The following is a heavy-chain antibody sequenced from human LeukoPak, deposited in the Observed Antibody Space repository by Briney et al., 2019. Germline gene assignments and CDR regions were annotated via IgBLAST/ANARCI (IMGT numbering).Heavy chain of an antibody. J-gene: IGHJ1*01. Sequence: PGGSLRLSCAASGFTFSRYWMSWVRQAPGKGLEWVANIKQDGSEKYYVDSMKGRFTISRDNAKNSLYLQMNSLRAEDTAVYYCARQGRLGDLSLLNFQHWGQGTLVTVSS. CDR2: IKQDGSEK. CDR3: ARQGRLGDLSLLNFQH. V-gene: IGHV3-7*01. CDR1: GFTFSRYW. D-gene: IGHD3-16*02.